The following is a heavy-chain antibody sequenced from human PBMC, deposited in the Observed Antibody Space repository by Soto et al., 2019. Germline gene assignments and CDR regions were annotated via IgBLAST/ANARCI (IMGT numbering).Heavy chain of an antibody. CDR2: IYYSGTT. CDR1: CGSIRNHY. CDR3: ARYMYYYDSSGFIQANVYAFDI. V-gene: IGHV4-59*11. J-gene: IGHJ3*02. D-gene: IGHD3-22*01. Sequence: SETLSLTCTVSCGSIRNHYWSWMWRAPGKGLEWIGYIYYSGTTNYNPSLKSRVTISVDTSKNQFSLKLSSVTAADTAVYYCARYMYYYDSSGFIQANVYAFDIWGQGTMVT.